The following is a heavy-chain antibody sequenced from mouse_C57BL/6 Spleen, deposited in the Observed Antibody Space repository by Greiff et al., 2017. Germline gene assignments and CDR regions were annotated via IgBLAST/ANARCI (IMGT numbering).Heavy chain of an antibody. CDR3: AVSILGIRGYFDY. Sequence: EVQLVESGGGLVKPGGSLKLSCAASGFTFSSYAMSWVRQTPEKRLEWVATISDGGSYTYYPDNVKGRFTISRDNAKNNLYLQMSHLKSEDTAMYYCAVSILGIRGYFDYWGQGTTLTVSS. CDR1: GFTFSSYA. J-gene: IGHJ2*01. V-gene: IGHV5-4*01. CDR2: ISDGGSYT.